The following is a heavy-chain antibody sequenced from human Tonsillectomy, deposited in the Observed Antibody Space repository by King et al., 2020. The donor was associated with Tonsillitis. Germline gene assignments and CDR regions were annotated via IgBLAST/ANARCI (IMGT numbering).Heavy chain of an antibody. J-gene: IGHJ4*02. CDR1: GYSISSGYY. D-gene: IGHD4-17*01. CDR3: ARLTEWVTTLDY. V-gene: IGHV4-38-2*02. Sequence: HVQLQESGPGLVKPSETLSLTCTVSGYSISSGYYWGWIRQPPGKGLEWLGSIYHSGSTYYNPSLKSRVTISVDTSKNQFSLKLSSVTAADTAVYYCARLTEWVTTLDYWGQGTLVTVSS. CDR2: IYHSGST.